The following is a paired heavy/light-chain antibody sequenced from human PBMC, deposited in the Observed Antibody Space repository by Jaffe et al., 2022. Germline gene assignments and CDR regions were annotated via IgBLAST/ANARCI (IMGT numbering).Heavy chain of an antibody. CDR2: IKYDGSAR. J-gene: IGHJ4*02. V-gene: IGHV3-7*01. D-gene: IGHD6-13*01. CDR3: ARDHSGTNGLDY. CDR1: GFTSSDYW. Sequence: EVQLVESGGDLVQPGGSLRLACAVSGFTSSDYWMDWVRQAPGKGLEWVGNIKYDGSARHYADSVKGRFTISRDSAKNSVYLEMNSLRAEDTAVYYCARDHSGTNGLDYWGQGTLVTVSS.
Light chain of an antibody. CDR2: DVS. CDR3: CSYSSIGPSYV. CDR1: SSDVGDYNF. Sequence: QSALTQPASMSGSPGQWITISCTGTSSDVGDYNFVSWYQHHPGKVPRLLIYDVSKRPSGFSNRFSGSKSGNTASLTISGLQAEDEADYYCCSYSSIGPSYVFGTGTKVTVL. V-gene: IGLV2-23*02. J-gene: IGLJ1*01.